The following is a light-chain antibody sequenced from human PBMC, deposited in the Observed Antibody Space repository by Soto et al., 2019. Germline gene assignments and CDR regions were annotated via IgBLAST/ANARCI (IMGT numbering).Light chain of an antibody. Sequence: DIVMTQTPLSLPVTPGEPASISCRSSQSLLDSDDGNTYLDRYLQKPGQSPQLLISTLSYPASCVRGWCSGSGSGTDFSLKISRVEAEDVGVYYFMQRIELPWTSGQGAKVDIK. J-gene: IGKJ1*01. CDR2: TLS. CDR3: MQRIELPWT. CDR1: QSLLDSDDGNTY. V-gene: IGKV2-40*01.